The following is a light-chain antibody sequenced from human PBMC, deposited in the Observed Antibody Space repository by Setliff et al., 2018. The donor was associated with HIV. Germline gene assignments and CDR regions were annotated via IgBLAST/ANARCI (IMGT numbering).Light chain of an antibody. J-gene: IGLJ1*01. CDR3: GAWDGSLSAYL. CDR2: GNR. Sequence: QSALTQPPSVSGAPGQTVTISCIGSSTNIGAGYDVQWYQQFPGTAPKLLIYGNRHRPSGVPDRFSGSKSGTSASLSIAGLQTGDEATYYCGAWDGSLSAYLFGTGTKVTVL. CDR1: STNIGAGYD. V-gene: IGLV1-40*01.